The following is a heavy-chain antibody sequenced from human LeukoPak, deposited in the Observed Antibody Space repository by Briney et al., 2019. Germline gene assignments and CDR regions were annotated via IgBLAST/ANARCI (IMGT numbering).Heavy chain of an antibody. J-gene: IGHJ3*02. D-gene: IGHD2-2*01. CDR1: GYTFTSYA. CDR2: INAGNGNT. V-gene: IGHV1-3*01. Sequence: ASVKVSCKASGYTFTSYAMHWVRQAPGQRLEWMGWINAGNGNTKYSQKFQGRVTITRDTSASTAYMELSSLRSDDTAVYYCARTIRCSSTSCYDSAFDIWGQGTMVTVSS. CDR3: ARTIRCSSTSCYDSAFDI.